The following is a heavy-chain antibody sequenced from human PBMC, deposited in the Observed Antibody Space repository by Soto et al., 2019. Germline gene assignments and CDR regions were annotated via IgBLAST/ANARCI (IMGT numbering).Heavy chain of an antibody. CDR1: GGTFSSYA. V-gene: IGHV1-69*06. D-gene: IGHD6-13*01. J-gene: IGHJ4*02. Sequence: GASVKVSCKASGGTFSSYAISWVRQAPGQGLEWMGGIIPIFGTANYAQKFQGRVTITADKSTSTAYMELSSLRSEDTAVYYCARMAGLYSSSWRENDYWGQGTLVTVS. CDR3: ARMAGLYSSSWRENDY. CDR2: IIPIFGTA.